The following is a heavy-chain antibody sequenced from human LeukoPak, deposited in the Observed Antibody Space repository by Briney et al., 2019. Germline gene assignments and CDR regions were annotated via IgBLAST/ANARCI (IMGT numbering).Heavy chain of an antibody. D-gene: IGHD2-21*02. CDR3: ARCLYGDHVGDFDY. CDR2: IYYSGST. CDR1: GGSISSGDYY. J-gene: IGHJ4*02. V-gene: IGHV4-30-4*01. Sequence: SETLSLTCTVSGGSISSGDYYWSWIRQPPGKGLEWIGYIYYSGSTYYNPSLKSRVTISVDTSKNQFSLKLSSVTAADTAVYYCARCLYGDHVGDFDYWGQGTLVTVSS.